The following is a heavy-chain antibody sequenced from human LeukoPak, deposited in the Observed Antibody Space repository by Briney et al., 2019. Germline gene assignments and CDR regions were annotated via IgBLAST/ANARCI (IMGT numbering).Heavy chain of an antibody. D-gene: IGHD5-12*01. J-gene: IGHJ4*02. Sequence: GQSLRLSCAASGFTFSNYAMNWVRQAPGKGLEWVSAISGSVTTTYYADSVKGRFTISRDNSKNTLYLQMNSLRAEDTAIYYCAKDPGYSGYDYFDYWGQGTLVTVSS. CDR3: AKDPGYSGYDYFDY. V-gene: IGHV3-23*01. CDR1: GFTFSNYA. CDR2: ISGSVTTT.